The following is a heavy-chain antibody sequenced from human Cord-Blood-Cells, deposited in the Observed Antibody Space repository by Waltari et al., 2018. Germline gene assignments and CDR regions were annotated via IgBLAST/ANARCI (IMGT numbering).Heavy chain of an antibody. CDR2: IGWNSGSI. V-gene: IGHV3-9*01. CDR1: GFTFDDYA. Sequence: EVQLVEPGGGLVQPGRSLRLSCAASGFTFDDYAMHWVRQSPGKGLEWVSGIGWNSGSIGYADSVKGRFTISRDNAKNSLYLQMNSLRAEDTALYYCAKTPPDYYGSGSYFPYFDYWGQGTLVTVSS. CDR3: AKTPPDYYGSGSYFPYFDY. J-gene: IGHJ4*02. D-gene: IGHD3-10*01.